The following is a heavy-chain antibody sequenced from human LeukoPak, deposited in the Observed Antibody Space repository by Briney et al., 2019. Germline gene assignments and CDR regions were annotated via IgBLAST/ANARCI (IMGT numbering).Heavy chain of an antibody. V-gene: IGHV4-59*01. D-gene: IGHD3-22*01. CDR1: GGSISPYY. CDR3: ARSPTYYSDSNGYPRGFDY. J-gene: IGHJ4*02. CDR2: IYFSGNT. Sequence: SETLSLTCTVSGGSISPYYWTWIRQPPGKGLEWIGYIYFSGNTNCNPSLKSRVTISLHTSKNQFSLNLSSVTAADTAVYYCARSPTYYSDSNGYPRGFDYWGQGTLVTVSS.